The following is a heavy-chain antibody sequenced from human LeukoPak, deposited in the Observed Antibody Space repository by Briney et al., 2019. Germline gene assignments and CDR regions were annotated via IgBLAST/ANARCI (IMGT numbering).Heavy chain of an antibody. J-gene: IGHJ4*02. V-gene: IGHV3-66*01. D-gene: IGHD3-10*01. CDR3: ARIPSYYYGSGMPYYFDY. CDR2: IYSGGST. CDR1: GFTVSSNY. Sequence: GGSLRLSCAASGFTVSSNYMSWVRQAPGKGLEWVSVIYSGGSTYYADSVKGRFTISRDNSKNTLYLQMNSLRAEDTAVYYCARIPSYYYGSGMPYYFDYWGQGTLVTVSS.